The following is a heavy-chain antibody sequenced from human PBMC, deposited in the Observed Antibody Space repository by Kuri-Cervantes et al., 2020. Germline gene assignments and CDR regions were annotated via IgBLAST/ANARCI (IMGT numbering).Heavy chain of an antibody. Sequence: GESLKISCAASGFTFSTYAMHWARQAPGKGLEWVAVISYDGSNKYYADSVKGRFTISRDNSKNTLYLQMNSLRAEDTAVYYCARGGDTAMVGGIGMALEEAENRDAFDIWGQGTMVTVSS. J-gene: IGHJ3*02. CDR1: GFTFSTYA. CDR2: ISYDGSNK. D-gene: IGHD5-18*01. V-gene: IGHV3-30-3*01. CDR3: ARGGDTAMVGGIGMALEEAENRDAFDI.